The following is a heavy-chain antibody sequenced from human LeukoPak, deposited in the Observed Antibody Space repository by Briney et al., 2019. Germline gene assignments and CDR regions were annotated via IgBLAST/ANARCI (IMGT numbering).Heavy chain of an antibody. V-gene: IGHV3-48*01. J-gene: IGHJ5*02. Sequence: GGSLRLSCAASGFTFSSYSMNWVRQAPGKGREWVSYISSSSSSIYYADSVKGRFTISRDNAKNSLYLQMNSLRAEGTAVYYCAREPAAAGRNWFDPWGEGTLVTVSS. CDR1: GFTFSSYS. D-gene: IGHD6-13*01. CDR3: AREPAAAGRNWFDP. CDR2: ISSSSSSI.